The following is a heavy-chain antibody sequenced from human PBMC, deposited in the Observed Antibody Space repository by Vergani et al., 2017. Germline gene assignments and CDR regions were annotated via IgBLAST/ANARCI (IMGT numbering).Heavy chain of an antibody. Sequence: VQLLESGGGLVQPGGSLRLSCAASGFTFSSYAMSWVRQAPGKGLEWIGSIYYSGSTYYNPSLKSRVTISVDTSKNQFSLKLSSVTAADTAVYYCARQESSYDSSGYYDYWGQGTLVTVSS. CDR1: GFTFSSYA. CDR3: ARQESSYDSSGYYDY. CDR2: IYYSGST. D-gene: IGHD3-22*01. V-gene: IGHV4-39*01. J-gene: IGHJ4*02.